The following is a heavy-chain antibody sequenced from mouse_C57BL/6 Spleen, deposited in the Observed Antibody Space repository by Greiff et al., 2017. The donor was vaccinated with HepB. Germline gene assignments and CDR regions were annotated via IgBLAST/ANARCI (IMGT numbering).Heavy chain of an antibody. CDR2: ISSGGSYT. D-gene: IGHD1-1*01. CDR3: ARLFITTVVADY. V-gene: IGHV5-6*01. J-gene: IGHJ2*01. Sequence: EVQGVESGGDLVKPGGSLKLSCAASGFTFSSYGMSWVRQTPDKRLEWVATISSGGSYTYYPDSVKGRFTISRDNAKNTLYLQMSSLKSEDTAMYYCARLFITTVVADYWGQGTTLTVSS. CDR1: GFTFSSYG.